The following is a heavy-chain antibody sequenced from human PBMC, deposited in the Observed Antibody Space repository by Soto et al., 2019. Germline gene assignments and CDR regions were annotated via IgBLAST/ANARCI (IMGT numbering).Heavy chain of an antibody. CDR3: ARGGKTGGLDV. CDR1: GFTFRSYV. J-gene: IGHJ1*01. D-gene: IGHD3-16*01. Sequence: QVQLVESGGGVVQPGTSLRVSCVGSGFTFRSYVIHWVRQAPGKGLEWVALTSYDGSDKYYGDSVRGRFTISRDNSRNTVDLQMDGLRLEDTALYCGARGGKTGGLDVWGQGTLVSVSS. CDR2: TSYDGSDK. V-gene: IGHV3-30*19.